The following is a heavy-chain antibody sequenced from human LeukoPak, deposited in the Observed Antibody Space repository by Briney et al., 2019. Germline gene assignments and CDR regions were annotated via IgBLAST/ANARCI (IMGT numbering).Heavy chain of an antibody. CDR2: ISSSSSTI. Sequence: PGGSLRLSCAASGFTFSSYSMNWVRQAPGKGLEWVSYISSSSSTIYYADSVKGRFTISRGNAKNSLYLQMNSLRDEDTAVYYCARDLAVSYDFWSGYYDSPGFDYWGQGTLVTVSS. D-gene: IGHD3-3*01. V-gene: IGHV3-48*02. CDR1: GFTFSSYS. CDR3: ARDLAVSYDFWSGYYDSPGFDY. J-gene: IGHJ4*02.